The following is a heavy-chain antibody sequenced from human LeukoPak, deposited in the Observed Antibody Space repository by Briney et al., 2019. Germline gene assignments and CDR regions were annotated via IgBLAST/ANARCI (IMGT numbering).Heavy chain of an antibody. CDR1: GGSISSSSYY. D-gene: IGHD6-19*01. Sequence: SETLSLTCTVSGGSISSSSYYWGWIRQPPGKGLEWIGSIYYSGSTYYNPSLKSRVTISVDTSKNQFSLKLSSVTAADTTVYYCARGLLQWLGEMHYFDYWGQGTLVTVSS. V-gene: IGHV4-39*07. CDR3: ARGLLQWLGEMHYFDY. CDR2: IYYSGST. J-gene: IGHJ4*02.